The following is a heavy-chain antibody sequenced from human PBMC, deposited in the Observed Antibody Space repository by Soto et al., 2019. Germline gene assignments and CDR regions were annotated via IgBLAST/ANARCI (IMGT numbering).Heavy chain of an antibody. CDR1: GGSISSSSYY. CDR2: IYYSGST. D-gene: IGHD3-9*01. Sequence: SETLSLTCTVSGGSISSSSYYWGWIRQPPGKGLEWIGSIYYSGSTYYNPSLKSRVTISVDTSKNQFSLKLSSVTAADTAVYYCARQRYYDILTGYYTNWFAPWGQGTLVTVSS. V-gene: IGHV4-39*01. J-gene: IGHJ5*02. CDR3: ARQRYYDILTGYYTNWFAP.